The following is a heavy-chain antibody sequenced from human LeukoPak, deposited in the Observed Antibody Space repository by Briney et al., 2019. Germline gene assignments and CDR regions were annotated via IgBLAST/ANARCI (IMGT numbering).Heavy chain of an antibody. D-gene: IGHD6-13*01. CDR3: ARRNGHSWDVGNWFDP. CDR2: IGIT. V-gene: IGHV4-39*01. Sequence: SETLSLTCGLSGVSLIRSSYCWAWISQPPGVGLGWIGSIGITYSNSSLKTRATVSVDTSRNQFFLHLISVTAADTAVYYCARRNGHSWDVGNWFDPGGQGTLVTVSS. J-gene: IGHJ5*02. CDR1: GVSLIRSSYC.